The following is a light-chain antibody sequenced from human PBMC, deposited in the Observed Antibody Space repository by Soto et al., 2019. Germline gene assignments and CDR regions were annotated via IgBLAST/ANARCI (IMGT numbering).Light chain of an antibody. CDR3: SSYAGGNNLYV. CDR1: SSDVGGYNY. J-gene: IGLJ1*01. CDR2: EVS. V-gene: IGLV2-8*01. Sequence: QPALAQPPSASGSPGQSVTISCTGTSSDVGGYNYVSWYQQHPGKAPKLMIYEVSKRPSGVPDRFSGSKSGNTASLTVSGLQAEDEADYYCSSYAGGNNLYVFGTGTKVTVL.